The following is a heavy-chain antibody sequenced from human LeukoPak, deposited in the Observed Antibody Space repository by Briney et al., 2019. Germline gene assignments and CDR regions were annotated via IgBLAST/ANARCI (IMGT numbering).Heavy chain of an antibody. D-gene: IGHD1-14*01. Sequence: GGSLRLSCVASGFTFRNYEMNWVRQAPGKGLEWVSYISGGGYTKYYADSVKGRFTISRDNAQNSLYLQMNSLRAEDTAVYYCARDPRYTTASDWGQGTLVTVTS. CDR3: ARDPRYTTASD. J-gene: IGHJ1*01. CDR1: GFTFRNYE. CDR2: ISGGGYTK. V-gene: IGHV3-48*03.